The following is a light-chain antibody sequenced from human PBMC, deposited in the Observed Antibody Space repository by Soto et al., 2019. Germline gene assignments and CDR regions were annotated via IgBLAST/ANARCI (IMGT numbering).Light chain of an antibody. J-gene: IGKJ1*01. V-gene: IGKV3-20*01. Sequence: IVLTQSPGTLSLSPGERATLSCRASQSVYSRYLAWYQQKPGQAPRILIYDASSRATGIPDRFSGAGSGTDFTLTISRLEPEDFAVYYCQQYGSAPPWTFGQGTKVEIK. CDR2: DAS. CDR3: QQYGSAPPWT. CDR1: QSVYSRY.